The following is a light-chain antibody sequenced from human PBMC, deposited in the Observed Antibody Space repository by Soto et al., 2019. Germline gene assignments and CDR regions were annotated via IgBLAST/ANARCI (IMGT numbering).Light chain of an antibody. CDR3: QQRSNWPLT. Sequence: ELVLTQSPATLSLSPGERVTLSCRASQSVSSYLAWYQQKPGQAPRLLIYDASNRAAGVPARFSGSGSETDFTLTISSLEPEDFAVYYCQQRSNWPLTFGGGTKVEIK. CDR2: DAS. J-gene: IGKJ4*01. CDR1: QSVSSY. V-gene: IGKV3-11*01.